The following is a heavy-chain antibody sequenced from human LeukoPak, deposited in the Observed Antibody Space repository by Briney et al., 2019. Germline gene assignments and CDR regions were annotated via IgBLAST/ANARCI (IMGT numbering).Heavy chain of an antibody. D-gene: IGHD5-12*01. J-gene: IGHJ4*02. Sequence: GESLRLSCAASRFTFNSYAMSWVRQAPGKGLEWVSVIGGSNGITFYVGSVKGRFTISRDNSKDTLYLHMNSLRAEDTAVYYCARNENSGWGYFDYWGQGTLVTVSS. V-gene: IGHV3-23*01. CDR2: IGGSNGIT. CDR1: RFTFNSYA. CDR3: ARNENSGWGYFDY.